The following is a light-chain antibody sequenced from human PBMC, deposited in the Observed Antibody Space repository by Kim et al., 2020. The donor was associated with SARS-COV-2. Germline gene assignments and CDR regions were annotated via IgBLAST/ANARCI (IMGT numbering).Light chain of an antibody. V-gene: IGLV1-44*01. Sequence: QAVVTQPPSASGTPGQRVTISCSGSISNIGTNTVNWYQQLPGTAPKLLIYSNNQRPSGVPDRFSGSKSGTSASLAISGLQSDDEADYYCAAWDDSRTVLFGGGTQLTVL. CDR3: AAWDDSRTVL. J-gene: IGLJ2*01. CDR1: ISNIGTNT. CDR2: SNN.